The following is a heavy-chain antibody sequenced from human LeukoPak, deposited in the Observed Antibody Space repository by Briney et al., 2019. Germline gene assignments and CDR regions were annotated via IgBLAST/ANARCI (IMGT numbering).Heavy chain of an antibody. J-gene: IGHJ3*02. CDR3: AKDTTGTSTGAFGI. CDR2: ISWNSGSI. CDR1: GFTFDDYA. Sequence: GGSLRLSCAASGFTFDDYAMHWVRQAPGKGLEWVSGISWNSGSIGHADSVKGRFTISRDNAKNSLYLQMNSLRAEDTALYYCAKDTTGTSTGAFGIWGQGTMVTVSS. V-gene: IGHV3-9*01. D-gene: IGHD1-1*01.